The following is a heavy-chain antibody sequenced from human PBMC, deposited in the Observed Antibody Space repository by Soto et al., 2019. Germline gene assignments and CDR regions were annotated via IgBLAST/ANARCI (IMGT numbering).Heavy chain of an antibody. Sequence: QVQLVESGGGVVQPGRSLRLSCAASGFTFSNFGMHWVRQAPGKGLEWVAVISHDGRNEYYADSVQGRFTVSRDNSKNTLYLQMNSLRPEDTAVYYCAKMVVAVADNYYYYYGLHVW. CDR3: AKMVVAVADNYYYYYGLHV. J-gene: IGHJ6*01. D-gene: IGHD6-19*01. V-gene: IGHV3-30*18. CDR1: GFTFSNFG. CDR2: ISHDGRNE.